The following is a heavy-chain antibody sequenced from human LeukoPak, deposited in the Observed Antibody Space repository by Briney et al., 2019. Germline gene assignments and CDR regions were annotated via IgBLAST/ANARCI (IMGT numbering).Heavy chain of an antibody. CDR2: IYYSGST. CDR3: ARGYSGYDSVFDY. J-gene: IGHJ4*02. Sequence: SETLSLTYTVSGGSISNYYWSWIRQPPGKGLEWIGYIYYSGSTRYNSSLKSRVSISVDTSKNQFSLMLSPVTAADTAVFYCARGYSGYDSVFDYWGQGILVTVSS. V-gene: IGHV4-59*01. CDR1: GGSISNYY. D-gene: IGHD5-12*01.